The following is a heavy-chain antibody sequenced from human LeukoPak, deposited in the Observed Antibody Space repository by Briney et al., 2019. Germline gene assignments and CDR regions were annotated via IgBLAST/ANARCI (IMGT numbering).Heavy chain of an antibody. CDR3: ARGDSSGYSKVFDC. CDR2: IYSGGST. D-gene: IGHD3-22*01. Sequence: PGGSLRLSCTASGFTFSSYTMSWVRQAPGEGLEWVSVIYSGGSTYYADSIKGRFTISRDNSKNTLFLQMNSLRAEDTAVYYCARGDSSGYSKVFDCWGQGTLVTVSS. CDR1: GFTFSSYT. V-gene: IGHV3-53*01. J-gene: IGHJ4*02.